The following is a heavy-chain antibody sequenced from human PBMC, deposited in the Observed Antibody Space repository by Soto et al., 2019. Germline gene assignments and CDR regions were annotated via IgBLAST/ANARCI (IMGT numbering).Heavy chain of an antibody. CDR2: VNNDGTTT. CDR1: GFTFSSHW. Sequence: DVQVEESGGGLVQPGGSLRLSCAASGFTFSSHWMHWVRQAPGKGLVWVSRVNNDGTTTTYADSVKGRFTISRDNAKHTVFLQMSSLRAEDTAVYYCVRDRPHNWFDPWGQGTLVTVSS. CDR3: VRDRPHNWFDP. V-gene: IGHV3-74*01. J-gene: IGHJ5*02.